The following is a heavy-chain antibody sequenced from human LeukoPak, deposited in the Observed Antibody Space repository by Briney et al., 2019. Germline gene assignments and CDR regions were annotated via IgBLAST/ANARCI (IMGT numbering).Heavy chain of an antibody. D-gene: IGHD3-10*01. J-gene: IGHJ3*02. Sequence: GGSLRLSCAASGFTFSSYWMSWVRQAPGKGLEWVANTKRDGSEKYYVDSVKGRFTISRDNARNSLYLQMNSLSAKYTDVYYCGRRKSKGYKDDAFDIWGQGTMVTVSS. CDR3: GRRKSKGYKDDAFDI. V-gene: IGHV3-7*01. CDR1: GFTFSSYW. CDR2: TKRDGSEK.